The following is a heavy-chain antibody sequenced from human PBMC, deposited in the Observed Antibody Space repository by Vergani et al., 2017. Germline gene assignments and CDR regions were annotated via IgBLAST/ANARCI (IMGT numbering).Heavy chain of an antibody. Sequence: VQLVESGGGVVQPGTSLRLSCVVSGFALNRHAMYWVRQAPGKGLEWVVGISFDGTNEYYPDLVKGRFTISREIAKNTLYLQVRSLRLEDTGVYHCVRDRGLCAGGRCYTEAWDYWGQGTPVTVSS. CDR3: VRDRGLCAGGRCYTEAWDY. J-gene: IGHJ4*02. CDR1: GFALNRHA. V-gene: IGHV3-30-3*01. D-gene: IGHD2-2*02. CDR2: ISFDGTNE.